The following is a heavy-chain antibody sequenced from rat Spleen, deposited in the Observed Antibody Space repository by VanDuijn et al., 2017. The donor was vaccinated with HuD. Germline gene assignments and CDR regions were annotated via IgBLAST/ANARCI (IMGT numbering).Heavy chain of an antibody. CDR2: INYDDSTI. V-gene: IGHV5S10*01. J-gene: IGHJ3*01. Sequence: EVQLVESGGGLVQPGRSLKLSCVASGFTFSDFFMAWVRQAPAMGLEWVATINYDDSTIYYRDSVKRRFTISRDNAKSNLYLQMNSLRSEDTATYYCVTHFDGSYPFVYWAQGTLVTVSS. CDR3: VTHFDGSYPFVY. D-gene: IGHD1-12*02. CDR1: GFTFSDFF.